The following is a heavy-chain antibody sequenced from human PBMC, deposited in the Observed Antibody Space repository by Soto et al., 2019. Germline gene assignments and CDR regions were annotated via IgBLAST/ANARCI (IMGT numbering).Heavy chain of an antibody. CDR1: GSTLTNYA. J-gene: IGHJ3*02. CDR2: ITTYNGNS. Sequence: APVKASCKGFGSTLTNYAISWVCQAPGQGPGWMGWITTYNGNSNYAQKFQGRVTINRDRSMSTAYMELSSLRSEDTAMYYCAGLVTLAGADAFDIWGQGTMVTVSS. CDR3: AGLVTLAGADAFDI. D-gene: IGHD1-26*01. V-gene: IGHV1-18*01.